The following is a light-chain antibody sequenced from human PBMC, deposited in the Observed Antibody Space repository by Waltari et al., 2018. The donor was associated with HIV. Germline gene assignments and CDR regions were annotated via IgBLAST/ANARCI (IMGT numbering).Light chain of an antibody. CDR2: LGS. CDR1: QSLLHSNGYNY. CDR3: MQALQTPLT. J-gene: IGKJ4*01. Sequence: DILMTLSPPSLPLTPGEPASISCTSSQSLLHSNGYNYLDWYLQKPGQSPQLLIFLGSNRASGVPDRFSGSGSGTDFTLKISRVEAEDVGVYYCMQALQTPLTFGGGTKVEIK. V-gene: IGKV2-28*01.